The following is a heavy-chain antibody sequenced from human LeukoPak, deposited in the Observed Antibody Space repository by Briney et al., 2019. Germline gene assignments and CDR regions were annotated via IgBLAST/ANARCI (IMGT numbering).Heavy chain of an antibody. CDR2: INHSGST. Sequence: SETLSLTCAVYGGSFSGYYWSWIRQPPGKGLEWIGEINHSGSTNYNPSLKSRVTISVDTSKNQFSLKLSSVTAADTAVYYCAREPPGASVDYWGQGTLVTVSS. CDR3: AREPPGASVDY. J-gene: IGHJ4*02. CDR1: GGSFSGYY. D-gene: IGHD1-26*01. V-gene: IGHV4-34*01.